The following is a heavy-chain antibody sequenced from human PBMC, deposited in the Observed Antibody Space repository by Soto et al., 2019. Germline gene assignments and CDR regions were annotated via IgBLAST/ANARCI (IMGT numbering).Heavy chain of an antibody. J-gene: IGHJ6*02. D-gene: IGHD6-13*01. Sequence: QVQLVQSGAEVKKPGASVKVSCKASGYTFTGYYMHWVRQAPGQGLEWMGWINPNSGSTNYAQKFQGWVTMTRDTSISTAYMELSRLRSDDTAVYYCASGIAAAAARGMDVWCQGTTVTVSS. CDR3: ASGIAAAAARGMDV. CDR2: INPNSGST. V-gene: IGHV1-2*04. CDR1: GYTFTGYY.